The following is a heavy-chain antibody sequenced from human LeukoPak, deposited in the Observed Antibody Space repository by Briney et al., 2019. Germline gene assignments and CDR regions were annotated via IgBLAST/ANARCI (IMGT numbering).Heavy chain of an antibody. V-gene: IGHV3-15*01. J-gene: IGHJ3*02. CDR1: GFTFSNAW. D-gene: IGHD3-10*01. CDR2: IKSKTDGGTT. Sequence: KPGGSLRLSCAASGFTFSNAWMSWVRQAPGKGLEWVGRIKSKTDGGTTDYAAPVKGRFTISRDDSKNTLYLQMNSLKTEDTAVYYCTTESVLLWFGEKAFDIWGQGTMVTVSS. CDR3: TTESVLLWFGEKAFDI.